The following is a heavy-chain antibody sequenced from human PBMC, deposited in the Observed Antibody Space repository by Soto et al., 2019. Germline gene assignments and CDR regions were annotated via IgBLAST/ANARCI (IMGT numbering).Heavy chain of an antibody. J-gene: IGHJ5*02. CDR3: VAYTASPNWFGL. CDR2: VYPSGTT. V-gene: IGHV4-38-2*01. Sequence: SETLSLTCAVSGNSDNTDFYWGWIRQPTGKGLEWIGSVYPSGTTYSNPALKSRVTISVGASKKNFSLKLSSVTAADTARYYCVAYTASPNWFGLWGQGTLVIVSS. D-gene: IGHD2-2*02. CDR1: GNSDNTDFY.